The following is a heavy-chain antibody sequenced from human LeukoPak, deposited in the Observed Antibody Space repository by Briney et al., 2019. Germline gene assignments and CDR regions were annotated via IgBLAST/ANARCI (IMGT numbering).Heavy chain of an antibody. CDR1: GYTFTGYY. CDR2: INPNSGGT. D-gene: IGHD2-2*01. V-gene: IGHV1-2*02. J-gene: IGHJ4*02. Sequence: ASVKVSCKASGYTFTGYYMHWVRQAPGQGLEWMGWINPNSGGTNYAQKFQGRVTMTRDTSISTAYMELSSLRSEDTAVYYCARLLPHCSSTSCLMAYFDYWGQGTLVTVSS. CDR3: ARLLPHCSSTSCLMAYFDY.